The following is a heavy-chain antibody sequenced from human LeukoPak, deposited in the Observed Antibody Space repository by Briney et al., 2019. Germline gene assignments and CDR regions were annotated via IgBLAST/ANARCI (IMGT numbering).Heavy chain of an antibody. J-gene: IGHJ4*02. CDR3: ATHTAMDPGGASDY. CDR1: GFTVSSNY. V-gene: IGHV3-66*01. Sequence: GGSLTLSCAASGFTVSSNYMSWVRQAAGKVLEWVSVIYSGGSTYYADCVKGRFTISRDNSKNTLYLQMNSLRAEDTAVYYCATHTAMDPGGASDYWGQGTLVTVSS. D-gene: IGHD5-18*01. CDR2: IYSGGST.